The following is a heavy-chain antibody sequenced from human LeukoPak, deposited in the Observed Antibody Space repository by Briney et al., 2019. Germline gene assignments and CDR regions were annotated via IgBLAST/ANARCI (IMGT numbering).Heavy chain of an antibody. J-gene: IGHJ4*02. CDR3: AREGSIAGIYYFDY. V-gene: IGHV1-18*01. CDR2: ISAYNGNT. D-gene: IGHD6-6*01. Sequence: ASVKVSCKASGYTFTSYGISWVRQAPGQGLEWMGWISAYNGNTNYAQKLQGRVTMTTDTSTSTAYMELRSLRSDDTAMYYCAREGSIAGIYYFDYWGQGTLVTVSS. CDR1: GYTFTSYG.